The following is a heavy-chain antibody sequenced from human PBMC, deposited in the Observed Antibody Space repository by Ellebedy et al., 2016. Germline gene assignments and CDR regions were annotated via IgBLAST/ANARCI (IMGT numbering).Heavy chain of an antibody. Sequence: SETLSLTCTVSGGSITTSNSYWAWIRQPPGKDLEWIASIYFTGKTYYNPSLKSRVTISVETSIKQFSLSLTSVTAADTAVYYCARQIENGAGVIRDYFDSWGQGTLVTVSS. CDR2: IYFTGKT. V-gene: IGHV4-39*01. CDR1: GGSITTSNSY. CDR3: ARQIENGAGVIRDYFDS. D-gene: IGHD2-8*01. J-gene: IGHJ4*02.